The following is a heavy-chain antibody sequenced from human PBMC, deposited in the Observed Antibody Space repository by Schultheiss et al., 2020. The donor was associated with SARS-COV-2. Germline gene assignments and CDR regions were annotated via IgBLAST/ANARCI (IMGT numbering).Heavy chain of an antibody. Sequence: SETLSLTCAISGDSVSSNSAAWNWIRQSPSRGLEWLGRTYYRSKWYNDYAVSVKSRITINPDTSRNQFSLHLNSVTPEDTAVYYCARGVAAIKGDWLDPWGQGTLVTVSS. CDR3: ARGVAAIKGDWLDP. D-gene: IGHD6-25*01. CDR2: TYYRSKWYN. J-gene: IGHJ5*02. V-gene: IGHV6-1*01. CDR1: GDSVSSNSAA.